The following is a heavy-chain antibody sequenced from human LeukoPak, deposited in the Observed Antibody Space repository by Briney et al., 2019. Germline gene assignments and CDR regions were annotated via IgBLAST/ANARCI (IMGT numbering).Heavy chain of an antibody. CDR1: GFTFSSYW. CDR3: ASGYSSGWYY. Sequence: GGSLRLSCAASGFTFSSYWMSWVRQAPGKGLEWVANIKQDGSEKYYADSVKGRFTISRDNAKNSLYLQMNSLRAEDTAVYCCASGYSSGWYYWGQGTLVTVSS. J-gene: IGHJ4*02. CDR2: IKQDGSEK. D-gene: IGHD6-19*01. V-gene: IGHV3-7*01.